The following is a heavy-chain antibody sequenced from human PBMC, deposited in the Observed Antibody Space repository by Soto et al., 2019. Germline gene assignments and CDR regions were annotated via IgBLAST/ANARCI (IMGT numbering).Heavy chain of an antibody. J-gene: IGHJ5*02. D-gene: IGHD6-19*01. V-gene: IGHV4-34*01. Sequence: QVQLQQWGAGLLKPSETLSLTCAVYGGSFSGYYWSWIRQPPGKGLEWIGEINHSGSTNYNPSLKSRVTISVDTSKNQFSLKRRSVTAADTAVYYCARGIAVAAYLPHWFDPWGQGTLVTVSS. CDR2: INHSGST. CDR1: GGSFSGYY. CDR3: ARGIAVAAYLPHWFDP.